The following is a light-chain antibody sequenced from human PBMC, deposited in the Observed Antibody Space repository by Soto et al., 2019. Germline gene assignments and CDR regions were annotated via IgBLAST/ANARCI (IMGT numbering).Light chain of an antibody. Sequence: DIQMTQSPSSLYASVGDRVTITCRASQGISNYLAWYQQKPGKAPQLLIYAASTLQSGVPSRFSGSGSGTDFTLTISSLQPEDVATYYCQRHNSAPPVSFGPGTKVDLK. V-gene: IGKV1-27*01. CDR1: QGISNY. J-gene: IGKJ3*01. CDR2: AAS. CDR3: QRHNSAPPVS.